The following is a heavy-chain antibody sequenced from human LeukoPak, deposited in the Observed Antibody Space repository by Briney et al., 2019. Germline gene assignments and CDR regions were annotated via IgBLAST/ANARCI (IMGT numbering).Heavy chain of an antibody. Sequence: ASVKVSCKASGYTFTGYYMHWVRPAPGQGLEWMGWINPNSGGTNYAQKFQGRVTMTRDTSISTAYMELSRLRSDDTAVYYCARVVSPVNWFDPWGQGTLVTVSS. CDR1: GYTFTGYY. V-gene: IGHV1-2*02. CDR2: INPNSGGT. CDR3: ARVVSPVNWFDP. J-gene: IGHJ5*02. D-gene: IGHD2-8*01.